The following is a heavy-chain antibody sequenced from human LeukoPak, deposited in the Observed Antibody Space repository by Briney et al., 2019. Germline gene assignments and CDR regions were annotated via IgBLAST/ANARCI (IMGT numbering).Heavy chain of an antibody. Sequence: PSETLSLTCAVYGGSFSGYYWSWIRQPPGKGLEWIGEINHSGSTNYNPSLKSRVTISVDTSKNQFSLKLSSVTAADTAVYYCARARSKLYYYYYYYMDVWGKGTTVTVSS. CDR2: INHSGST. V-gene: IGHV4-34*01. D-gene: IGHD2/OR15-2a*01. CDR1: GGSFSGYY. CDR3: ARARSKLYYYYYYYMDV. J-gene: IGHJ6*03.